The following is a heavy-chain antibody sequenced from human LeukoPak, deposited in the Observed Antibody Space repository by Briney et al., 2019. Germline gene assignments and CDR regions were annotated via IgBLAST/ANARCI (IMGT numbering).Heavy chain of an antibody. D-gene: IGHD3-22*01. V-gene: IGHV3-30*02. CDR2: IRYDGTNK. CDR3: ATERPDTSGSKIDY. J-gene: IGHJ4*02. Sequence: GGSLRLSCAASGFIFSNYAMHWVRQAPGQGPEWVAFIRYDGTNKYYADSVKGRFTISRDNSKNTLYLQVNSLRAEDTAVYYCATERPDTSGSKIDYWGQGTLVIVSS. CDR1: GFIFSNYA.